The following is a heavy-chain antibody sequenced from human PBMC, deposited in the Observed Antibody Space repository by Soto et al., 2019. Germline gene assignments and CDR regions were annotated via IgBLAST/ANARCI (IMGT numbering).Heavy chain of an antibody. CDR3: ARAVGMDV. J-gene: IGHJ6*02. CDR2: ISYDGSNK. CDR1: GFTFSSYA. Sequence: PGGSLRLCCAASGFTFSSYAMHWVRQAPGKGLEWVAVISYDGSNKYYADSVKGRFTISRDISKHTLYLQMNSLRAEDTAVYYCARAVGMDVWGQGTTVPVSS. D-gene: IGHD4-17*01. V-gene: IGHV3-30-3*01.